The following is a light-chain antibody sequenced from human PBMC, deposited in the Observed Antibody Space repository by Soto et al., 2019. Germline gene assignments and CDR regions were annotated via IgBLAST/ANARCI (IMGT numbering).Light chain of an antibody. V-gene: IGLV2-14*03. Sequence: QSVLTQPASVSGSPGKSITISCTGTSSDICAYNFVSWYQQHPGKAPKLILYDVNIRPSGVSNRFSGSKSGNTASLTISGLQGEDAAHYYCTSWTTITTMIFGGGPQVTFL. CDR3: TSWTTITTMI. J-gene: IGLJ2*01. CDR2: DVN. CDR1: SSDICAYNF.